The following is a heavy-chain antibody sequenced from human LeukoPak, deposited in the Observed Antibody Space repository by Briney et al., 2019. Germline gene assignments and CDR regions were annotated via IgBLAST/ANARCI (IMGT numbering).Heavy chain of an antibody. J-gene: IGHJ3*02. Sequence: GGSLRLSCAASGFTFSSYGMHWVRQAPGKGLEWVAFIRLDGTNKDYADSVKGRFTISRDNAKNSLYLQMNSLRAEDTAVYYCARRYCGSTSCLDVFDMWGQGTMVTVSS. V-gene: IGHV3-30*02. CDR1: GFTFSSYG. CDR3: ARRYCGSTSCLDVFDM. D-gene: IGHD2-2*01. CDR2: IRLDGTNK.